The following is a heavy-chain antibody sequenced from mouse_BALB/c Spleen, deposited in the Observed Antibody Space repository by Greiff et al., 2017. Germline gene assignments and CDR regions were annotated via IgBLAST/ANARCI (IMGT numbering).Heavy chain of an antibody. V-gene: IGHV2-4-1*01. CDR1: GFSLTSYG. CDR2: IWSGGST. J-gene: IGHJ3*01. CDR3: ARNVGGSTMITTGAWFAY. Sequence: QVQLKESGPGLVQPSQSLSITCTVSGFSLTSYGVHWVRQSPGKGLEWLGVIWSGGSTDYNAAFISRLSISKDNSKSQVFFKMNSLQADDTAIYYCARNVGGSTMITTGAWFAYWGQGTLVTVSA. D-gene: IGHD2-4*01.